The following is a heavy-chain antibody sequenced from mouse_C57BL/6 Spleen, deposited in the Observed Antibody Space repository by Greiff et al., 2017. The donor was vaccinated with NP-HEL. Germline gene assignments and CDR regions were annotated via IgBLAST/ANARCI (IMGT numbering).Heavy chain of an antibody. V-gene: IGHV1-82*01. CDR2: IYPGDGDT. D-gene: IGHD2-4*01. J-gene: IGHJ4*01. CDR3: ARLGYDSYYYAMDY. Sequence: VQLQESGPELVKPGASVKISCKASGYAFSSSWMNWVKQRPGKGLEWIGRIYPGDGDTNYNGKFKGKATLTADKSSSTAYMQLSSLTSEDSAVYFCARLGYDSYYYAMDYWGQGTSVTVSS. CDR1: GYAFSSSW.